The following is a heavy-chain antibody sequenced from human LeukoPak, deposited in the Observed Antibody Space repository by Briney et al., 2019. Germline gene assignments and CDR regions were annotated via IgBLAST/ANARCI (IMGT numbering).Heavy chain of an antibody. V-gene: IGHV1-69*04. CDR3: GGSRVYSYGYYGMDV. D-gene: IGHD5-18*01. Sequence: SVKVSCKASVGTFSSYAISWVRQAPGQGLEWMGRTIPILGIANYAQKFQGRVTITADKSTSTAYMELSSLRSEDTAAVYCGGSRVYSYGYYGMDVWGQGTTVTVSS. CDR2: TIPILGIA. J-gene: IGHJ6*02. CDR1: VGTFSSYA.